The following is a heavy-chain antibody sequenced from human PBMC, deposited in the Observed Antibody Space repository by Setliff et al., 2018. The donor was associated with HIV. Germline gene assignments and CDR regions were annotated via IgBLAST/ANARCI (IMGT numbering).Heavy chain of an antibody. D-gene: IGHD3-10*01. J-gene: IGHJ4*02. V-gene: IGHV3-53*01. Sequence: PGGSLRLSCAASGFTVSSNYMSWVRQAPGRGLEWVSVIYSGGTTYYADSVKGRFTISRDNSKNTVYPQMNSLRAEDTAVYYCAREGALLWLEDWGQGTLVTVSS. CDR3: AREGALLWLED. CDR1: GFTVSSNY. CDR2: IYSGGTT.